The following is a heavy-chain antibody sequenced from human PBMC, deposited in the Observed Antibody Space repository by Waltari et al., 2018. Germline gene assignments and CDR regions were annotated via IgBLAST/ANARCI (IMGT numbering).Heavy chain of an antibody. CDR3: TGQVGTTTLFEY. Sequence: VETGGGLIQPGGYLGRSCAPSGFPVSSSNMSCVRQAPGKGLEWVLALYRDGNISYAAPVKGRFTISRDNSKNTLYLQMNGLRDEDTAVYYCTGQVGTTTLFEYWGQGTLVTVSS. J-gene: IGHJ4*02. CDR2: LYRDGNI. D-gene: IGHD1-26*01. V-gene: IGHV3-53*02. CDR1: GFPVSSSN.